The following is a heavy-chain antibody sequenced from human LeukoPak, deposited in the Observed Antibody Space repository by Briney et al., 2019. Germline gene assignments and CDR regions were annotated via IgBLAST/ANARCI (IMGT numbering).Heavy chain of an antibody. J-gene: IGHJ4*02. V-gene: IGHV3-30*04. CDR2: IFYDGTIY. CDR3: ARGDGYNSDFDY. CDR1: GFTFDNFA. D-gene: IGHD5-24*01. Sequence: GGSLRLSCTASGFTFDNFAMHWVRQAPGKGLEWVAVIFYDGTIYYYADSVKGRFTISRDNSKNTLYLQMRSLRPDDTAVYYCARGDGYNSDFDYWGQGTLVTVSS.